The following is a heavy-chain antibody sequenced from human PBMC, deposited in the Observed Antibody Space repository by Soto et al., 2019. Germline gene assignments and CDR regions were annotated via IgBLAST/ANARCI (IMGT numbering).Heavy chain of an antibody. Sequence: GASVKVSLQASDYPFTSYGISLVRQAPGQGLEWMGWISAYNGNTNYAQKLQGRVTMTTDTSTSTAYMELRSLRSDDTAVYYCARGAMAGLFDYWGQGTLVTVSS. V-gene: IGHV1-18*04. D-gene: IGHD6-19*01. CDR3: ARGAMAGLFDY. J-gene: IGHJ4*02. CDR2: ISAYNGNT. CDR1: DYPFTSYG.